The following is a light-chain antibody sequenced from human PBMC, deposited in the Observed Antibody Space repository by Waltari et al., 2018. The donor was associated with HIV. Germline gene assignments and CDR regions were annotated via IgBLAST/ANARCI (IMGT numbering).Light chain of an antibody. CDR3: QQYDSYPWT. V-gene: IGKV1-5*03. CDR1: QSVSSW. Sequence: DIQMTQSPSTLSASVGDRVTITCRASQSVSSWLAWYQQKPGKAPKLLIYKASSLESVVPSRFSGSGSGREFTLTISSLQPDDFATYYCQQYDSYPWTFGQGTKVEIK. J-gene: IGKJ1*01. CDR2: KAS.